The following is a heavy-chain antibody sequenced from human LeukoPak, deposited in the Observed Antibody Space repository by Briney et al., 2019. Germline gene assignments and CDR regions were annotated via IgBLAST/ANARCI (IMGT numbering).Heavy chain of an antibody. Sequence: GGSLRLSCAASGLTFSSYWMSWVRQAPGKGLEWVANIKQDGSEKYYVDSVKGRFTISRDNAKNSLYLQMNSLRAEDTAVYYCARALWAFCRYTAMVHFDYWGQGTLVTVSS. D-gene: IGHD5-18*01. CDR2: IKQDGSEK. CDR1: GLTFSSYW. V-gene: IGHV3-7*01. J-gene: IGHJ4*02. CDR3: ARALWAFCRYTAMVHFDY.